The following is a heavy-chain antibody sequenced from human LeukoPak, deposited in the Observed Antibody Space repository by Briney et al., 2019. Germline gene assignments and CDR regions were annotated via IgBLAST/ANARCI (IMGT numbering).Heavy chain of an antibody. D-gene: IGHD2-2*01. Sequence: GASVKVSCKASGGTFSSYAISWVRQAPGQGLEWMGGIIPIFGTANYAQKFQGRVTITADESTSTAYMELSSLRSEDTAVYYCARQYPGDYYYMDVWGKGTTVIVSS. CDR1: GGTFSSYA. CDR3: ARQYPGDYYYMDV. J-gene: IGHJ6*03. CDR2: IIPIFGTA. V-gene: IGHV1-69*13.